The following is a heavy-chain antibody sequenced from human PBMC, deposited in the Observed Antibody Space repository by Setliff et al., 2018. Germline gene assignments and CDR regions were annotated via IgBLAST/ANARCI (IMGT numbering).Heavy chain of an antibody. V-gene: IGHV4-34*01. CDR3: ARYQAATMLNY. D-gene: IGHD5-12*01. Sequence: SCKASGGTFSSYAISWVRQPPGKGLEWIGEIYHSGSTNYNPSLKSRVTISVDTSKNQFSLKLSSVTAADTAVYYCARYQAATMLNYWGQGTLVTVSS. CDR1: GGTFSSYA. J-gene: IGHJ4*02. CDR2: IYHSGST.